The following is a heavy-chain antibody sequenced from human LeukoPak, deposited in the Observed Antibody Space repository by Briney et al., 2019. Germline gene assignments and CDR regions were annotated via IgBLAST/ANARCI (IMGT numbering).Heavy chain of an antibody. CDR1: GFTSSSYW. CDR2: INNDGTYT. J-gene: IGHJ4*02. Sequence: GGSLRLSCAVSGFTSSSYWMHWVRQAPGKGLVWVSRINNDGTYTAYADSVKGRFTISRDNAKNTLYLQMNSLRPEDTAVYYCGREIEAPGKTLDYWGQGTLVTVSS. CDR3: GREIEAPGKTLDY. V-gene: IGHV3-74*01.